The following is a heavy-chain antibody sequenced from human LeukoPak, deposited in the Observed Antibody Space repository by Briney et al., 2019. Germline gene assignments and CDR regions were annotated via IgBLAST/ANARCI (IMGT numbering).Heavy chain of an antibody. D-gene: IGHD4/OR15-4a*01. CDR3: TKGTIELGV. J-gene: IGHJ6*02. CDR2: ISDRGDST. CDR1: GFTFTAYA. Sequence: GGSLRLSCAASGFTFTAYAMSWVRQAPGKGLEWVSTISDRGDSTYYADSVKGRFTISRDNSKDTVFLQLNSLRVEDTALYYCTKGTIELGVWGQRTTVTVSS. V-gene: IGHV3-23*01.